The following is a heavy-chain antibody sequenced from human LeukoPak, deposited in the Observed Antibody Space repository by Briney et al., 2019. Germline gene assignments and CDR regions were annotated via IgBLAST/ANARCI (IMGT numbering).Heavy chain of an antibody. J-gene: IGHJ4*02. Sequence: GGSLRLSCAASGFTVSSNYMSWVRQAPGKGLEWVSVIYSGGSTYYADSVKGRFTISRDNSKNTLYLQMNSLRAEDTAVYYCAKVVFGDHVTQGYWGQGTLVTVSS. D-gene: IGHD3-10*01. CDR2: IYSGGST. V-gene: IGHV3-53*01. CDR1: GFTVSSNY. CDR3: AKVVFGDHVTQGY.